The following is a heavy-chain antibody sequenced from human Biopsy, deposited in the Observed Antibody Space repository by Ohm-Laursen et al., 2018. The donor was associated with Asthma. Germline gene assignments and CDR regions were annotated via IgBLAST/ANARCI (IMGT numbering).Heavy chain of an antibody. D-gene: IGHD5/OR15-5a*01. V-gene: IGHV1-69*10. J-gene: IGHJ4*02. CDR1: EDTFSSYV. CDR2: IMPPFGLT. CDR3: ARDHCSALWAGVSTDNCYFDY. Sequence: VASVKVSCKASEDTFSSYVISWVRQAPGQGLEWMGGIMPPFGLTNYAQRFQDRLTISADKSTRTAYMELRRLRSEDSAVYYCARDHCSALWAGVSTDNCYFDYWGQGTLVTVSS.